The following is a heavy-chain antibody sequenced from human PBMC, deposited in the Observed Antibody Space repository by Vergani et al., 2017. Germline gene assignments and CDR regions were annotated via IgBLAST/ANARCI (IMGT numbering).Heavy chain of an antibody. CDR3: AKDTDFDY. CDR1: GFTFISYG. CDR2: ISYDGSNK. Sequence: QVQLVESGGGVVQPGRSLRLSCAASGFTFISYGLHWVRQAPGKGLEWVAVISYDGSNKYYADSVKGRFTISRDNSKNTLYLQMNSLRAEDTAVYYCAKDTDFDYWGQGTLVTVSS. J-gene: IGHJ4*02. V-gene: IGHV3-30*18.